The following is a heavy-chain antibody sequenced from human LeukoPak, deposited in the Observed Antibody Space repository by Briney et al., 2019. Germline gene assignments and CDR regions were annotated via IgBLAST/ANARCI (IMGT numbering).Heavy chain of an antibody. CDR3: ARHGSSSSTSWFDP. CDR2: IYCSGST. D-gene: IGHD6-6*01. CDR1: GGSISSSVYF. Sequence: SETLSLTCTVSGGSISSSVYFWGWIRQPPGRGLEWIGSIYCSGSTYYNLSLKSRVTISVDTSKNQFSLKLSSVTAADTAVYYCARHGSSSSTSWFDPWGQGTLVTVSS. V-gene: IGHV4-39*01. J-gene: IGHJ5*02.